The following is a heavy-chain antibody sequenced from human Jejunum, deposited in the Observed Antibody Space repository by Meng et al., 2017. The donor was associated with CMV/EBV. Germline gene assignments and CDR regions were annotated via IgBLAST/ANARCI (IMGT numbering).Heavy chain of an antibody. V-gene: IGHV5-51*01. CDR3: ATSYSRSTLFYYYGIDV. CDR1: NCASYW. D-gene: IGHD6-6*01. CDR2: IYPGDSDT. Sequence: NCASYWIGWVRRMPGKGLEWMGVIYPGDSDTRYSPSFQGQVTISADKYISTAYLQWSSLKASDTAMYYCATSYSRSTLFYYYGIDVWGQGTTVTVSS. J-gene: IGHJ6*02.